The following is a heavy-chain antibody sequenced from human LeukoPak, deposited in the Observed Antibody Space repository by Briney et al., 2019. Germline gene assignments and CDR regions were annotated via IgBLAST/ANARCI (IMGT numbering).Heavy chain of an antibody. J-gene: IGHJ4*02. Sequence: GGSLRLSCAASGFTFSSYWMSWVRQAPGKGLEWVAYIKQDVTEKYYVDSVKGRFSISRDNAKNSLYLQMNSLRAEDTAVYYCARTNPRYSQNFDYWGQGTLVTVSS. CDR2: IKQDVTEK. CDR1: GFTFSSYW. D-gene: IGHD5-18*01. V-gene: IGHV3-7*01. CDR3: ARTNPRYSQNFDY.